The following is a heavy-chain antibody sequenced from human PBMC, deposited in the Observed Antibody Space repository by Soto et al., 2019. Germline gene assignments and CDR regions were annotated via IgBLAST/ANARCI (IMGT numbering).Heavy chain of an antibody. V-gene: IGHV1-18*01. CDR1: GYNFHTYS. Sequence: GPGVKKPGASVKVSCQASGYNFHTYSISWVRQAPGQGLEWMGWISPYNGNTNYAQKIQGRVIMTRDTSTTTAYMELRSLRSDDTAVYYCVRGGDCSSTSCYTPNYYYGLDVWGQGTTVTVSS. J-gene: IGHJ6*02. CDR3: VRGGDCSSTSCYTPNYYYGLDV. D-gene: IGHD2-2*02. CDR2: ISPYNGNT.